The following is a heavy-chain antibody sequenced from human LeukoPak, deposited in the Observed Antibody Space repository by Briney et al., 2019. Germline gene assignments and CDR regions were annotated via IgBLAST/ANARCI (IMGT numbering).Heavy chain of an antibody. CDR1: GGSFSGYY. V-gene: IGHV4-34*01. CDR2: INHSGST. Sequence: SETLSLTCAVYGGSFSGYYWSWIRQPPGKGLEWIGEINHSGSTNYNPSLKSRVTISVDTSKNQFSLKLSSVTAADTAVYYCARGSYSSGWYPIPATPHYYYYGMDVWGQGTTVTVSS. J-gene: IGHJ6*02. D-gene: IGHD6-19*01. CDR3: ARGSYSSGWYPIPATPHYYYYGMDV.